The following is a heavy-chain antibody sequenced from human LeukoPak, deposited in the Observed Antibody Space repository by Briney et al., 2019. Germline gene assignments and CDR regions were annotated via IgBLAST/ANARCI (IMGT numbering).Heavy chain of an antibody. Sequence: ASVKVSCKASGYTFTNYGISWVRQAPGQGLEWMGWISAYNGNTNYAQNFQGRVTMTTDTSTTTAYMELRSLRSDDTAVYYCARVASTTRRHDAFDIWGQGTMVTVSS. CDR2: ISAYNGNT. V-gene: IGHV1-18*01. D-gene: IGHD1-1*01. J-gene: IGHJ3*02. CDR3: ARVASTTRRHDAFDI. CDR1: GYTFTNYG.